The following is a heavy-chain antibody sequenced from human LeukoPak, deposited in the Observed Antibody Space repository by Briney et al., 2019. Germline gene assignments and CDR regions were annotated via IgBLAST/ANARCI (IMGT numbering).Heavy chain of an antibody. J-gene: IGHJ4*02. CDR2: IKKKTDGSTA. D-gene: IGHD3-22*01. Sequence: GGSLILSCAASGFTFTDAWMNWVRQAPGEGREWVGPIKKKTDGSTADYAAPVTGRFATSTDDSKNMLCAQMNSPKSEDTAMCYCTTWFYTPGPHCWGQGTRVTVST. V-gene: IGHV3-15*07. CDR3: TTWFYTPGPHC. CDR1: GFTFTDAW.